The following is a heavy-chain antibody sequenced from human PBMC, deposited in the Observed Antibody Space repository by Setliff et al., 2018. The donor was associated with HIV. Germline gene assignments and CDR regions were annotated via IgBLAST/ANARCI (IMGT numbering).Heavy chain of an antibody. CDR3: ARGRSRYYYDGSGYYVDY. D-gene: IGHD3-22*01. J-gene: IGHJ4*02. Sequence: SETLSLTCTVSGGSISGYYWSWIRQPPGKGLEWIGYIYYIGKTNYNPSLKGRVTLSVDTSKNQLSLKLSSVTAADTAVYYCARGRSRYYYDGSGYYVDYWGQGTLVTVSS. V-gene: IGHV4-59*01. CDR2: IYYIGKT. CDR1: GGSISGYY.